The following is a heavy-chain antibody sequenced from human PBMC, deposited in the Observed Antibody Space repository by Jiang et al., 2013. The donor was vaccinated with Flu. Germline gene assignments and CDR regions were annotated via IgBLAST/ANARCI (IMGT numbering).Heavy chain of an antibody. CDR2: IYYSGYT. Sequence: GLVKPSETLSLTCTVSGGSISSSSYYWGWIRQPPGKGLEWIGSIYYSGYTYYNPSLKSRVTISVDTSKNQFSLKLSSVTAADTAVYYCARRPPSDYDSSGYYYYFDYWGQGTLVTVSS. CDR1: GGSISSSSYY. J-gene: IGHJ4*02. CDR3: ARRPPSDYDSSGYYYYFDY. V-gene: IGHV4-39*01. D-gene: IGHD3-22*01.